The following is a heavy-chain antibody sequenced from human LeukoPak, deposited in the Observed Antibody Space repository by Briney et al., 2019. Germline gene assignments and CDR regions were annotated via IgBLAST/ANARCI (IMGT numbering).Heavy chain of an antibody. CDR1: GFTFDDYD. Sequence: PGGSLRLSCAASGFTFDDYDMSWVRQAPGKGLEWVYGINWNGGSTGYADSVKGRFTISRDNAKNSLYLQMNSLRAEDTALYYCARRDYYGSGSPDYWGQGTLVTVSS. V-gene: IGHV3-20*04. CDR2: INWNGGST. D-gene: IGHD3-10*01. J-gene: IGHJ4*02. CDR3: ARRDYYGSGSPDY.